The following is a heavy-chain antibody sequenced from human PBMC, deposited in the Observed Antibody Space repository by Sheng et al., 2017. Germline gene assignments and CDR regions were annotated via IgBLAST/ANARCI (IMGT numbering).Heavy chain of an antibody. V-gene: IGHV1-69*13. J-gene: IGHJ4*02. D-gene: IGHD6-19*01. CDR1: GGTFSSYA. CDR2: IIPIFGTA. Sequence: QVQLVQSGAEVKKPGSSVKVSCKASGGTFSSYAISWVRQAPGQGLEWMGGIIPIFGTANYAQKFQGRVTITADESTSTAYMELSSLRSEDTAVYYCAREYWRAVAGMTTPGFDYWGQGTLVTVSS. CDR3: AREYWRAVAGMTTPGFDY.